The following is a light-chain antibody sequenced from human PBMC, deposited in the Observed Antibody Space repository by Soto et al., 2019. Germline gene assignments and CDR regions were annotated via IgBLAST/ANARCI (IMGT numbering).Light chain of an antibody. CDR1: QSFLYSANNKDT. CDR3: QPYYDLLT. Sequence: DIVMTQSPDSLAVSRGERANINCRSSQSFLYSANNKDTIAWYQQKPGQPPRLLIYWTSNRESGVPDRFSGRGSVTDFTLTISSLQADDVAVYYCQPYYDLLTVGGGTKVEIK. CDR2: WTS. J-gene: IGKJ4*01. V-gene: IGKV4-1*01.